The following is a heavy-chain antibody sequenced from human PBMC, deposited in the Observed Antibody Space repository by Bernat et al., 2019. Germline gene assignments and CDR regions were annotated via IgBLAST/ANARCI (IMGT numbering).Heavy chain of an antibody. J-gene: IGHJ4*02. CDR3: AKGSSAWAYFDY. CDR2: ISGSSGST. CDR1: GFTFSSYG. D-gene: IGHD6-19*01. V-gene: IGHV3-23*04. Sequence: VQLVESGGGVVQPGRSLRLSCAASGFTFSSYGMHWVRQAPGKGLEWVSAISGSSGSTYYADSVKGRFTISRDNSKNTLYLEMNSLRAEDTAVYYCAKGSSAWAYFDYWGQGTQVTVSS.